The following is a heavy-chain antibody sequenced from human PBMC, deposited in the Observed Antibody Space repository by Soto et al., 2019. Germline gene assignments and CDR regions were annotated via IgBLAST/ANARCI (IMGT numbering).Heavy chain of an antibody. Sequence: QLQLPESGPGLLKPAETLSLTCTVSGGSISSSNYYWCWIRQPPGKGLEWIGSIYYRGSTYYNPSLKSRVTFAVDTSKNQSPLKLSSVIASATAVYYCARHSASSWSYYYYMDVWGKGTTVTFSS. J-gene: IGHJ6*03. D-gene: IGHD3-3*01. CDR1: GGSISSSNYY. CDR3: ARHSASSWSYYYYMDV. V-gene: IGHV4-39*01. CDR2: IYYRGST.